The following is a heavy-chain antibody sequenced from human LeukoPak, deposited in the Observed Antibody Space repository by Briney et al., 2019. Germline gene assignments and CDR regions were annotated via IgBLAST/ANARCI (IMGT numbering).Heavy chain of an antibody. CDR3: ARDRNSGSYFDY. J-gene: IGHJ4*02. CDR2: ISSNGGST. CDR1: GFTFSSYA. Sequence: GGSLRLSCAASGFTFSSYAMHWVRQAPGKGLEYVSAISSNGGSTYYANSVKGRFTISRDNSKNTLYLQMGSLRAEDVAVYYCARDRNSGSYFDYWGQGTLVTVSS. D-gene: IGHD1-26*01. V-gene: IGHV3-64*01.